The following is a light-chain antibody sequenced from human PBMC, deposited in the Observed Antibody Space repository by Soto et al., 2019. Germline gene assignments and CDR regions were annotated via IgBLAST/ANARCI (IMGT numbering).Light chain of an antibody. CDR3: QQYGSSPPFT. J-gene: IGKJ1*01. CDR1: QCVSSSY. Sequence: ELVLTPAPGTLSLSPVALATLSGRTSQCVSSSYLAWYQQKPGQAPRLLIYGASSRATGIPDRFGGSGSGTDFTLTISRLEPEDSAVYYCQQYGSSPPFTFGQGTKVDIK. V-gene: IGKV3-20*01. CDR2: GAS.